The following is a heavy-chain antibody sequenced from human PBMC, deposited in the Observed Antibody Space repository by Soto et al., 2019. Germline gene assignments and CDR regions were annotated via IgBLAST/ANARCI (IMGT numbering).Heavy chain of an antibody. V-gene: IGHV4-59*08. D-gene: IGHD2-2*01. Sequence: QVQLQESGPGLVQPSETLSLTCTVSGGSITGYYWSWIRQPPGKGPEWIGNIHYSGSTNYNPSLNGGATLSVDTSKNHFPLRLTPVPAAKTAVNYCAGNSYSSTLLRFAPWGQGTLVTVSS. CDR1: GGSITGYY. CDR3: AGNSYSSTLLRFAP. J-gene: IGHJ5*02. CDR2: IHYSGST.